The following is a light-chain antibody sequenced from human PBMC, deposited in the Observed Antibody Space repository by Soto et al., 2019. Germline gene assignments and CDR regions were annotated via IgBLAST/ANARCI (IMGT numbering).Light chain of an antibody. V-gene: IGKV1-6*01. CDR1: QGIRND. Sequence: AIQMTQSPSSLSASVGDRVTITCRASQGIRNDLGWYQQKPGKARNLLIYAASSLQSGVPSRFSGSGSGTDFTLTISSLQPEDFATYYCLQDYNYPRTFGQGTKVEIK. J-gene: IGKJ1*01. CDR2: AAS. CDR3: LQDYNYPRT.